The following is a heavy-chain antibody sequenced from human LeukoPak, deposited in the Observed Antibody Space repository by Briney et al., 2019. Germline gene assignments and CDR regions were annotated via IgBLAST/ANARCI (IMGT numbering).Heavy chain of an antibody. CDR3: ARVSSEGFRFDY. J-gene: IGHJ4*02. Sequence: SETLSLTCTVSGGSISSYYWSWIRQPPGKGLEWIGEINHSGSTNYNPSLKSRVTISVDTSKNQFSLKLSSVTAADTAVHYCARVSSEGFRFDYWGQGTLVTVSS. D-gene: IGHD1-14*01. V-gene: IGHV4-34*01. CDR2: INHSGST. CDR1: GGSISSYY.